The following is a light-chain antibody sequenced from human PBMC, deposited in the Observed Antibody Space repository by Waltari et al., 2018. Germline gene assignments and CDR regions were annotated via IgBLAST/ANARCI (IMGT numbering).Light chain of an antibody. J-gene: IGKJ4*01. Sequence: DIQMTQSPSSVSASVGDRGTINCRASQDIGSWLAWYQHKPGKAPKLLIYVATNLQSGVPSRFSGSGSGTDFTLTISGLQADDSAIYYCQQAKNFPAVSFGGGTKVEIK. CDR2: VAT. CDR3: QQAKNFPAVS. CDR1: QDIGSW. V-gene: IGKV1-12*01.